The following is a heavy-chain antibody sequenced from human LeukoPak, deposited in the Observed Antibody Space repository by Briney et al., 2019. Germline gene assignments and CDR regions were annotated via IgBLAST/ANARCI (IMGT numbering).Heavy chain of an antibody. D-gene: IGHD1-26*01. V-gene: IGHV4-59*01. Sequence: SETLSLTRTVSGGSISSYYWSWIRQPLGKGLEWIGYVYYSGSTNYNPSLKSRVTISVDTSKNQFSLKLTSVTAADTAVYYCARGDSGSFSQFDCWGQGTLVTVSS. J-gene: IGHJ4*02. CDR3: ARGDSGSFSQFDC. CDR1: GGSISSYY. CDR2: VYYSGST.